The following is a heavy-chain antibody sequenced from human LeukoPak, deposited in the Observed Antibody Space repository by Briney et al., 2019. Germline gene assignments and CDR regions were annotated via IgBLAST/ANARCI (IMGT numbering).Heavy chain of an antibody. CDR3: VREARGYHYTYFDY. D-gene: IGHD5-18*01. Sequence: GGSLRLSCTASGFTLGGHDMHWVRQTTGDGLEWVAAVSAGHHAFYAGSVKGRFTVSREDAKNSLYLQVNSLRAGDTAVYYCVREARGYHYTYFDYWGQGSLVTVSS. V-gene: IGHV3-13*01. J-gene: IGHJ4*02. CDR1: GFTLGGHD. CDR2: VSAGHHA.